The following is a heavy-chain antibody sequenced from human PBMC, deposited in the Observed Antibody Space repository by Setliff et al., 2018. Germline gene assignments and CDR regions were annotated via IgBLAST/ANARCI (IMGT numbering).Heavy chain of an antibody. D-gene: IGHD1-1*01. Sequence: GGSLRLSCAASGFTFTYSMHWVRQAPGRGLEWVAVISYDGGKTYHADSVKGRFIISRDNSENTLYLQMNSLRPEDTAVYYCAREVRPSFDDYWGQGTLVTVSS. J-gene: IGHJ4*02. CDR2: ISYDGGKT. CDR3: AREVRPSFDDY. CDR1: GFTFTYS. V-gene: IGHV3-30-3*01.